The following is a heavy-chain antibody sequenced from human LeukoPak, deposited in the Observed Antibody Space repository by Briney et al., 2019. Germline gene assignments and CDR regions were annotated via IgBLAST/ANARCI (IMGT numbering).Heavy chain of an antibody. CDR3: AKTRSGTSSLWYFDY. CDR2: IWYDGSNK. V-gene: IGHV3-33*06. CDR1: GFTFSSYG. D-gene: IGHD2-2*01. J-gene: IGHJ4*02. Sequence: GRSLRLSCAASGFTFSSYGMHWVRQAPGKGLEWVAVIWYDGSNKYYADSVKGRFTISRDNSKNTLYLQMNSLRAEDTAVYYCAKTRSGTSSLWYFDYWGQGTLVTVSS.